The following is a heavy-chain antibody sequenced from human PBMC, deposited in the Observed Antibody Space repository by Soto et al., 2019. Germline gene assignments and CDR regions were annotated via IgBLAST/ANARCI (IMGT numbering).Heavy chain of an antibody. V-gene: IGHV5-51*01. D-gene: IGHD6-13*01. CDR3: ARLWVDAAGRDYYYYYMDV. Sequence: GKSLKISCKGSGYSFTSYWIGWVRQMPGKGLEWMGIIYPGDSDTRYSPSFQGQVTISADKSISTAYLQWSSLKASDTAMYYCARLWVDAAGRDYYYYYMDVWGKGTTVTVSS. CDR1: GYSFTSYW. CDR2: IYPGDSDT. J-gene: IGHJ6*03.